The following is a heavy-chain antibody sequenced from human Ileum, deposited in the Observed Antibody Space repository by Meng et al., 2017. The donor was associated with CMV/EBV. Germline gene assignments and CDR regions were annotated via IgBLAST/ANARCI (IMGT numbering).Heavy chain of an antibody. V-gene: IGHV1-2*02. D-gene: IGHD2-21*01. CDR1: GYPFSDHY. CDR3: ARDKCGADCQLGLFDS. J-gene: IGHJ5*01. CDR2: INSSSGDT. Sequence: ASVKVSCKASGYPFSDHYMYWVRQVPGQGLEWMGWINSSSGDTKFAEKFRDRVTMTRDLSTNTAYMEVSSLRADDTAVYFCARDKCGADCQLGLFDSWGLGTLVTVSS.